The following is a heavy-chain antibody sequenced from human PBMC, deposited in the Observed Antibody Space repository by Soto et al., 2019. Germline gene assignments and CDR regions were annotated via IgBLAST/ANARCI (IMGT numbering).Heavy chain of an antibody. V-gene: IGHV4-39*01. CDR1: GGSISGGSYY. Sequence: SETLSLTCTVSGGSISGGSYYWGWIRQSPGKGLEWFGTIYNSGSTYDNPSLKSRVTIPLDTSKNQFSLKLSSVTAADTAVYYCARLPHNYYDRSGPGAFDIWGQGTMVTVSS. J-gene: IGHJ3*02. D-gene: IGHD3-22*01. CDR2: IYNSGST. CDR3: ARLPHNYYDRSGPGAFDI.